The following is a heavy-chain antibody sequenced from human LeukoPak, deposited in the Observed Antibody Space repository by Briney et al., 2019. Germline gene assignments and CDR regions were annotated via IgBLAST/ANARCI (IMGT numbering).Heavy chain of an antibody. CDR3: ARSSLYYYYYYMDV. CDR1: GFTFSSYS. D-gene: IGHD3-16*02. CDR2: ISSSSSYI. V-gene: IGHV3-21*01. Sequence: GGSLRLSCAASGFTFSSYSMNWVRQAPGKGLEWVSSISSSSSYIYYADSVKGRFTISRDNAKNSLYLQMNSLRAEDTAVYYCARSSLYYYYYYMDVWGKGTTVTVSS. J-gene: IGHJ6*03.